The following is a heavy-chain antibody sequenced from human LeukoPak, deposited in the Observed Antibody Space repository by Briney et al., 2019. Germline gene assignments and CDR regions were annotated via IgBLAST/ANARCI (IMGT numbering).Heavy chain of an antibody. D-gene: IGHD1-26*01. CDR3: ARTGGSFYFYYYMDV. CDR2: INYSGST. CDR1: GGSFSGYY. Sequence: SETLSLTCAVYGGSFSGYYWSWIRQPPGKGLEWIGEINYSGSTNYNPSLKSRVTISVDTSKNQFSLKLSSVTAADTAVYYCARTGGSFYFYYYMDVWGKGTTVTVSS. J-gene: IGHJ6*03. V-gene: IGHV4-34*01.